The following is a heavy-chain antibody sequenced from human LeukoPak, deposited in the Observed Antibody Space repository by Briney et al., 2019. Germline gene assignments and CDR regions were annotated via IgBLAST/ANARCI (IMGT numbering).Heavy chain of an antibody. J-gene: IGHJ5*02. CDR3: AKSHIAWQLADWFDP. CDR1: GFTFSSYS. Sequence: GGSLRLSCAASGFTFSSYSMNWVRQAPGKGLEWVAFIRYDGSNKYYADSVKGRFTISRDNSKNTLYLQMNSLRAEDTAVYYCAKSHIAWQLADWFDPWGQGTLVTVSS. V-gene: IGHV3-30*02. CDR2: IRYDGSNK. D-gene: IGHD6-13*01.